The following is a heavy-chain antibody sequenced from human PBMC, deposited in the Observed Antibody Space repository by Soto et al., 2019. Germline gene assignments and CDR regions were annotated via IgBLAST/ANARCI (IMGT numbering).Heavy chain of an antibody. Sequence: QVQLVQSGAEVKKPGSSVKVSCTTSGVSFNNNGIGWVRQAPGHGLEWMGGVSPPFRTSNYARKFQGRFSITADASTGTVNMELSSLTSEDTAQYYCARVLYYGSGSYSPYGMDVWGQGTTVTVSS. CDR1: GVSFNNNG. J-gene: IGHJ6*02. CDR2: VSPPFRTS. CDR3: ARVLYYGSGSYSPYGMDV. V-gene: IGHV1-69*01. D-gene: IGHD3-10*01.